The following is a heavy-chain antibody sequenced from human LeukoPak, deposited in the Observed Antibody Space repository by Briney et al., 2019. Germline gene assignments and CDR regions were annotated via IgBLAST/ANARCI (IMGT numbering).Heavy chain of an antibody. Sequence: GGSMRLSCAASGFTFSSYAMSWVRQAPGKGLEWVSAISGSGGSTYYADSVKGRFTISRDNSKNTLYLQMNSLRAEDTAVYYCAKASLYCSSTSCRPDWYFDLWGRGTLVTVSS. V-gene: IGHV3-23*01. CDR3: AKASLYCSSTSCRPDWYFDL. CDR1: GFTFSSYA. J-gene: IGHJ2*01. D-gene: IGHD2-2*01. CDR2: ISGSGGST.